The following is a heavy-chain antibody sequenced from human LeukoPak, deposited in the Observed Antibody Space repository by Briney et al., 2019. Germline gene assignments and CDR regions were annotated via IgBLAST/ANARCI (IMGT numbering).Heavy chain of an antibody. CDR2: IGSAGGSI. Sequence: GGSLRLSCTASKFTFMNYAMHWVRQAPGKGLEWLSTIGSAGGSIFYADSVKGRFTISRDNSKSTLFLQMDSLRVEDTALYYCAKRGEISTYYYFESWGQGALVTVSS. V-gene: IGHV3-23*01. J-gene: IGHJ4*02. CDR1: KFTFMNYA. D-gene: IGHD2/OR15-2a*01. CDR3: AKRGEISTYYYFES.